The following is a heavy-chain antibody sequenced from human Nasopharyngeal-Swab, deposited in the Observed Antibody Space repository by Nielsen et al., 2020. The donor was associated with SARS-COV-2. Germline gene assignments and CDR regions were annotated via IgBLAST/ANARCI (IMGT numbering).Heavy chain of an antibody. CDR1: DGSISHDAYF. D-gene: IGHD6-13*01. CDR3: VRSSSWYYFDY. J-gene: IGHJ4*02. CDR2: IYYNGNT. V-gene: IGHV4-39*01. Sequence: GSLRLSCAVSDGSISHDAYFWNWIRQPPGKGLEWIGNIYYNGNTYQNPSLKSRLTISVDKSKNQFSLQLSSVTAADTAVYYCVRSSSWYYFDYWAQGTQVTVSS.